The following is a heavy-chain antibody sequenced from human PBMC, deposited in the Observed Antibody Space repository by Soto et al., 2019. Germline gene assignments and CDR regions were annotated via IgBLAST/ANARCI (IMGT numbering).Heavy chain of an antibody. Sequence: GASVKVSCKASGGTFSSYAISWVRQAPGQGLEWMGGIIPIFGTANYAQKFQGRVTITADESTSTAYMELSSLRSEDTAVYYCARVYYYDSSGYSGWFDPWGQGTPVTVSS. J-gene: IGHJ5*02. CDR2: IIPIFGTA. CDR1: GGTFSSYA. CDR3: ARVYYYDSSGYSGWFDP. D-gene: IGHD3-22*01. V-gene: IGHV1-69*13.